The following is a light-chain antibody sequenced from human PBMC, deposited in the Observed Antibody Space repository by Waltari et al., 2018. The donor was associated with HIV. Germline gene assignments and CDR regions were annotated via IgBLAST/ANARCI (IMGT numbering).Light chain of an antibody. CDR1: SSNIGAGYH. J-gene: IGLJ3*02. CDR3: QSYDTDLKSGV. Sequence: QSVLTQPPSVSGAPGQRVTISCTGSSSNIGAGYHVQWYQQLPGAAPKLLIFGADIRPSGVPGRFSGSKSGRSASLAISGLQSDDEADYFCQSYDTDLKSGVFGGGTKVTVL. V-gene: IGLV1-40*01. CDR2: GAD.